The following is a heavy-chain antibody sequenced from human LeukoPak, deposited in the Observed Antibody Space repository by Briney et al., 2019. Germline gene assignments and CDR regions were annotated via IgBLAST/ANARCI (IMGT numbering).Heavy chain of an antibody. CDR2: ITTGGTGT. Sequence: PGGSLRLSRAASGFTFSNNAMSWVRQAPGKGPEWVSAITTGGTGTYYADSVKGRFTISRDNSKNTLYLQMNSLRAEDTALYYCAKGTMMGAMFDDWGQGTLVTVSS. J-gene: IGHJ4*02. CDR1: GFTFSNNA. CDR3: AKGTMMGAMFDD. V-gene: IGHV3-23*01. D-gene: IGHD1-26*01.